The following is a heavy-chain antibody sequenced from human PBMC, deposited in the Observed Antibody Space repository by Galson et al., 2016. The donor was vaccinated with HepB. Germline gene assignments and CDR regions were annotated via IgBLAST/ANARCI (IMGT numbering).Heavy chain of an antibody. J-gene: IGHJ6*02. CDR3: AEGWRYSYGMDV. D-gene: IGHD6-13*01. CDR1: GFTFSCCG. CDR2: ISSDGSDK. V-gene: IGHV3-30*18. Sequence: SLRLSCAASGFTFSCCGMHWVRQAPGKGLEWVAVISSDGSDKKYGDSVKGRFTISRGNSKNTPYLEMNSLRAEDTAVYYCAEGWRYSYGMDVWGQGTTVTVSS.